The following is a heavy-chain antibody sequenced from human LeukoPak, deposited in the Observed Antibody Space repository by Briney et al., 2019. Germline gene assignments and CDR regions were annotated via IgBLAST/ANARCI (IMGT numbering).Heavy chain of an antibody. Sequence: PGGSLRLSCAASGFTFSSFWMNWVRQAPGKGLEWMANIKQDGSGRNYVDSVKGRSTISRDNAKNSLFLQMNSLRVEDTAVYYCARGGTRGYSPVDYWGQGILVTVSS. CDR1: GFTFSSFW. D-gene: IGHD5-18*01. V-gene: IGHV3-7*03. CDR3: ARGGTRGYSPVDY. J-gene: IGHJ4*02. CDR2: IKQDGSGR.